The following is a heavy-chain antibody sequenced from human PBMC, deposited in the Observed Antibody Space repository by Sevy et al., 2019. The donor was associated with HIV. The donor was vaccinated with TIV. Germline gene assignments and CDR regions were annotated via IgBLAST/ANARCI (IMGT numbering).Heavy chain of an antibody. V-gene: IGHV1-69*13. CDR1: GGIFRSNA. J-gene: IGHJ4*01. CDR3: ARDTHYYVSGSFDS. D-gene: IGHD3-10*01. Sequence: ASVKVSCKASGGIFRSNAISWVRQAPGQGLEWVGGIIAVFGTTYYAQTFQGRVTLIADESTGTVHMELRSLRSEDTAIYYCARDTHYYVSGSFDSWGQGTQVTVSS. CDR2: IIAVFGTT.